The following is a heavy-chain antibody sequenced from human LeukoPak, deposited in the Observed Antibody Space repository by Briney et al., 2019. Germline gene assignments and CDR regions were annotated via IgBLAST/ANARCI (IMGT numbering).Heavy chain of an antibody. J-gene: IGHJ4*02. Sequence: ASVKVSCKVSGYTLTELSMHWVRQAPGRGLEWMGGFDPEDGETIYAQKFQGRVTMTEDTSTDTAYMELSSLRSDDTAVYYCARDTGIMITFGGVQGPGYWGQGTLVTVSS. D-gene: IGHD3-16*01. CDR2: FDPEDGET. CDR3: ARDTGIMITFGGVQGPGY. V-gene: IGHV1-24*01. CDR1: GYTLTELS.